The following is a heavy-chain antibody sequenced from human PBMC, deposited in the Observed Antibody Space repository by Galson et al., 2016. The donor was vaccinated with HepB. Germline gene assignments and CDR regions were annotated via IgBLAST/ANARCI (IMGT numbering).Heavy chain of an antibody. Sequence: TLSLTCTVSGGSIISGGYYWSWIRQHPGKGLEWIGYIYHSGSTSYNPSLKSRVTISLDTSKNQFSRKLSSVTVADTAVYYCAREEITWGQGALVTVSS. D-gene: IGHD1-14*01. J-gene: IGHJ4*02. CDR2: IYHSGST. V-gene: IGHV4-31*03. CDR3: AREEIT. CDR1: GGSIISGGYY.